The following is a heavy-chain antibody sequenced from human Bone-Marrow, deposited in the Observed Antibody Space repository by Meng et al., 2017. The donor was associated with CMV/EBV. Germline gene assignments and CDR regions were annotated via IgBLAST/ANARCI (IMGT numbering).Heavy chain of an antibody. J-gene: IGHJ4*02. Sequence: VQLRQWGAGLLQPSGPLTLTWSVYGVSFSGYCWSWIRQPPGKGLEWIGEINHSGSTNYNPSLKSRVTISVDTSKNQFSLKLSSVTAADTAVYYCARGGVVVNGAPFDYWGQGTLVTVSS. CDR2: INHSGST. CDR1: GVSFSGYC. D-gene: IGHD3-22*01. CDR3: ARGGVVVNGAPFDY. V-gene: IGHV4-34*01.